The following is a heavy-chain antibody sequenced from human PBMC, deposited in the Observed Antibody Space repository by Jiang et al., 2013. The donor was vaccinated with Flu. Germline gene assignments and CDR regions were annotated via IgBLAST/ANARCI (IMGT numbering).Heavy chain of an antibody. D-gene: IGHD3-22*01. CDR1: GASISNYY. CDR2: IYASRST. CDR3: ARNSYIPTSGYYTMLFDM. V-gene: IGHV4-4*09. J-gene: IGHJ3*02. Sequence: SLTCTVSGASISNYYWSWVRQSPGKGLEWIAYIYASRSTNYNPSLKSRVTISLDTSQNQFSLRLTSVTAADTAMYYCARNSYIPTSGYYTMLFDMWGQGRMVTVSS.